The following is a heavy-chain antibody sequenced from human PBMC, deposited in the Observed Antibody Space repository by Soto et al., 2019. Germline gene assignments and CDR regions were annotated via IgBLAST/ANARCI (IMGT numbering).Heavy chain of an antibody. CDR2: IYYSGST. V-gene: IGHV4-31*03. CDR1: VGSISSGGYY. D-gene: IGHD3-22*01. J-gene: IGHJ3*02. Sequence: TLSLTCTVSVGSISSGGYYWSWIRQHPGKGLEWIGYIYYSGSTYYNPSLKSRVTISVDTSKNQFSLKLSSVTAADTAVYYCARDLLYDSSGYDAFDIWGQGTMVTVSS. CDR3: ARDLLYDSSGYDAFDI.